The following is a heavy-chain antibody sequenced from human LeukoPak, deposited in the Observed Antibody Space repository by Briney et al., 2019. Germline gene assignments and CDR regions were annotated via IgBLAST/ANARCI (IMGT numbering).Heavy chain of an antibody. V-gene: IGHV1-18*01. CDR1: GYTFTRYG. D-gene: IGHD1-7*01. CDR2: ISASNGNT. Sequence: ASVKISCKASGYTFTRYGISWVRQAPGQGLQWLGWISASNGNTNYAQKFRDRVTMSTDTSTGTAYLDVRSLTSDDTAVYYCARDHSNWNYAPDFWGQGTLVIVSS. CDR3: ARDHSNWNYAPDF. J-gene: IGHJ4*02.